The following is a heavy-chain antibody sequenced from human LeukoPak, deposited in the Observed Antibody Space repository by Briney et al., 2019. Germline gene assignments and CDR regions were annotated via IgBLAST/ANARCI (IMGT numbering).Heavy chain of an antibody. J-gene: IGHJ4*02. CDR2: ISYDGSNK. CDR1: GFTFSSYA. CDR3: ARGATVVTADY. D-gene: IGHD4-23*01. V-gene: IGHV3-30-3*01. Sequence: GGTLRLSCAASGFTFSSYAMHWVRQAPGKGLEWVAVISYDGSNKYYADSVKGRFTISRDNSKNTLYLQMNSLRAEDTAVYYCARGATVVTADYWGQGTLVTVSS.